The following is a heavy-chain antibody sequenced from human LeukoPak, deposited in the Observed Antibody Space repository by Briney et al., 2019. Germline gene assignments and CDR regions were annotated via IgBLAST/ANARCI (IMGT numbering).Heavy chain of an antibody. CDR1: GGTFSSYA. V-gene: IGHV1-69*04. CDR3: AADSHTTDYGDYETDYYYYGMDV. CDR2: IIPILGIA. J-gene: IGHJ6*02. D-gene: IGHD4-17*01. Sequence: GASVKVSCKASGGTFSSYAISWVRQAPGQGLEWMGRIIPILGIANYAQKFQGRVTITADKSTSTAYMELSSLRSEDTAVYYCAADSHTTDYGDYETDYYYYGMDVWGQGTTVTVSS.